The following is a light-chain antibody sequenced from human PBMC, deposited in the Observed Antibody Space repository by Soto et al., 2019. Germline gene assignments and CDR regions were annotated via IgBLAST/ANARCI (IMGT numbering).Light chain of an antibody. CDR3: QHYGTSTRT. V-gene: IGKV3-20*01. CDR1: QSVSATY. CDR2: AAS. Sequence: EIVLTQSPGTLSLSPGESATLSCRATQSVSATYLAWYQQKPGQAPRLLIYAASSRATDIPDRFSGSGSVTDFTLAISRLEPEDFAVYWCQHYGTSTRTFGQGTKVEIK. J-gene: IGKJ1*01.